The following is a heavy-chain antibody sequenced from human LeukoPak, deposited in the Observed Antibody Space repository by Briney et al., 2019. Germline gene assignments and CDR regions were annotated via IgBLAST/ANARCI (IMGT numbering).Heavy chain of an antibody. CDR3: ARDGVRNVAARRYYFDY. Sequence: ASVKVSCKASGYTFTGYYMHWVRQAPGQGLEWMGWINPNSGGTNYAQKFQGRVTMTRDTSISTAYMELSRLRSDDTAVYYCARDGVRNVAARRYYFDYWGQGTLVTVSS. CDR2: INPNSGGT. V-gene: IGHV1-2*02. D-gene: IGHD6-6*01. J-gene: IGHJ4*02. CDR1: GYTFTGYY.